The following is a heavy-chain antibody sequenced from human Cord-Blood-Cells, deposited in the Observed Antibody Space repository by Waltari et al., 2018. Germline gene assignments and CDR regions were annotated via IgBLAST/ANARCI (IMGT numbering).Heavy chain of an antibody. CDR3: AHSLLRIPGGDITMVQGVIDY. D-gene: IGHD3-10*01. CDR1: GFSLSTSGVG. Sequence: QITLKESGPTLVKPTQTLTLTCTFSGFSLSTSGVGVGWIRQPPGKALEWLALIYWDDDKRYSPSLKSRLTITKDTSKNQVVLTMTNMDPVDTATYYCAHSLLRIPGGDITMVQGVIDYWGQGTLVTVSS. CDR2: IYWDDDK. J-gene: IGHJ4*02. V-gene: IGHV2-5*02.